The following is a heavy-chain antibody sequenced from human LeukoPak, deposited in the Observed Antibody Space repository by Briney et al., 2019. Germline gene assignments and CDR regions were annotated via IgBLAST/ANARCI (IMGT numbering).Heavy chain of an antibody. V-gene: IGHV4-34*01. CDR1: GGSFSGFY. Sequence: PSETLSLTCAVYGGSFSGFYWNWIRQPPGKRLEWIGEINHSGSTNYNPSLKSRLTISVDTSKNQFSLKLSSVTAADTAVYYCARGGGHCTNGVCPPWFESWGQGMLVTVSS. CDR2: INHSGST. J-gene: IGHJ5*01. CDR3: ARGGGHCTNGVCPPWFES. D-gene: IGHD2-8*01.